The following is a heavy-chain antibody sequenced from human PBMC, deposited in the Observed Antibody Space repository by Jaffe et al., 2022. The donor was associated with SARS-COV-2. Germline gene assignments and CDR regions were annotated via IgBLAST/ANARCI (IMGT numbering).Heavy chain of an antibody. D-gene: IGHD2-2*01. V-gene: IGHV3-23*04. CDR1: GFTFSPYH. CDR2: ISGRDGTT. J-gene: IGHJ4*02. CDR3: ARYCSGISCYAGLDS. Sequence: EVQLAESGGALVQPGGSLRLSCAASGFTFSPYHMTWVRQAPGKGLEWVSIISGRDGTTYYADSVKGRFTISRDNSKNTLYLQMGSLRAEDTAIYYCARYCSGISCYAGLDSWGQGTLVTVSS.